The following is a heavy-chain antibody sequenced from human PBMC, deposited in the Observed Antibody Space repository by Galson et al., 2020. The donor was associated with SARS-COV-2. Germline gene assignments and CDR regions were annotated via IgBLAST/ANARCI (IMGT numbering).Heavy chain of an antibody. CDR3: ARENYPYYDDSRGYQGNTFDI. CDR1: GCSISSADYP. Sequence: SESLSLTCAASGCSISSADYPWSWIRPPPGQGQDSLGYPYYTGSTYYNPSLKRRATISVDTTKSQFSLKLSSVTAADTAVYYCARENYPYYDDSRGYQGNTFDIWGQGTMVTVSS. D-gene: IGHD3-22*01. V-gene: IGHV4-30-4*07. CDR2: PYYTGST. J-gene: IGHJ3*02.